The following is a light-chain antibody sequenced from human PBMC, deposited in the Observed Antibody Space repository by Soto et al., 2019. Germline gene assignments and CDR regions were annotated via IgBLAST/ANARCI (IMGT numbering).Light chain of an antibody. CDR3: QQYERYPMT. V-gene: IGKV1-5*03. CDR2: NAS. Sequence: DSQMTQSPSTLSASVGDRVTITCRASQSISSWLAWYQQKPGKAPKLLISNASTLQSGVPPRFSGSGYGTEFTLTISSLQPDDFATYYCQQYERYPMTFGGGTKVEIK. CDR1: QSISSW. J-gene: IGKJ4*01.